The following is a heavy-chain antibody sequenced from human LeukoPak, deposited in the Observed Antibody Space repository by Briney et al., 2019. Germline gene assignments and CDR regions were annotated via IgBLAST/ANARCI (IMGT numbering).Heavy chain of an antibody. V-gene: IGHV1-24*01. Sequence: GASVKVSCKVSGYTXTELSMHWVRQAPGKGLEWMGGFDPEDGETIYAQKFQGRVTMTEDTSTDTAYMELSSLRSEDTAVYYCATGPMISGSYSFYWGQGTLVTVSS. D-gene: IGHD3-10*01. J-gene: IGHJ4*02. CDR3: ATGPMISGSYSFY. CDR2: FDPEDGET. CDR1: GYTXTELS.